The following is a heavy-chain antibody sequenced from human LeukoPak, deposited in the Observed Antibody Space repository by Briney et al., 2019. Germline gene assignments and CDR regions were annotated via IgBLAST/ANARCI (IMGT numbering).Heavy chain of an antibody. CDR2: IIPIFGTA. CDR3: ARDGSSSSGGYYYYGMDV. J-gene: IGHJ6*02. Sequence: SVKVSCKASGGTFCSYAISWVRQAHGQGLEWMGGIIPIFGTANYAQKFQGRVTITADESTSTAYMELSSLRSEDTAVYYCARDGSSSSGGYYYYGMDVWGQGTTVTVSS. V-gene: IGHV1-69*01. D-gene: IGHD6-6*01. CDR1: GGTFCSYA.